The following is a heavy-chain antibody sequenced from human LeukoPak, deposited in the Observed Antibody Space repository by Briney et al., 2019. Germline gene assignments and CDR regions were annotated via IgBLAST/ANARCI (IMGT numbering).Heavy chain of an antibody. CDR2: ISTSGSYI. Sequence: GGSLRLSCAASGFTFNRYNMNWVRRAPGKGLEWVSSISTSGSYIYYADSVRGRFTISRDNAKNSLYLQMNSLRTEDTAVYSCARGADGVSSNSRGWFDPWGQGTLVTVSS. V-gene: IGHV3-21*01. D-gene: IGHD2-15*01. J-gene: IGHJ5*02. CDR3: ARGADGVSSNSRGWFDP. CDR1: GFTFNRYN.